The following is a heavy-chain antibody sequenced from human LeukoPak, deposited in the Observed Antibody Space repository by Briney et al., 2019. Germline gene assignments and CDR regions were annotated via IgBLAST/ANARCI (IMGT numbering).Heavy chain of an antibody. D-gene: IGHD3-10*01. J-gene: IGHJ4*02. Sequence: GSLRLSCAASGFTFTKAWMTWVRQAPGKGLEWVSGINWNGDSTGYADSVKGRFTISRDNAKNSLYLQMNSLRAEDTASYYCARTGYYGSGSYSDYWGQGTLVTVSS. CDR3: ARTGYYGSGSYSDY. V-gene: IGHV3-20*04. CDR1: GFTFTKAW. CDR2: INWNGDST.